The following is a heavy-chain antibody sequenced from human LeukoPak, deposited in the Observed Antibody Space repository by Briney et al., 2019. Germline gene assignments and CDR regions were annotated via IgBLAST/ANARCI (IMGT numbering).Heavy chain of an antibody. CDR3: VGATEDFDY. J-gene: IGHJ4*02. CDR2: ISYDGSNK. Sequence: GGSLRLSCAASGFTFSSYAMHWVRQAPGKGLEWVAVISYDGSNKYYADSVKGRFTISRDNSKNTLYLQMNSLRAEDTAVYFSVGATEDFDYWGQGTLVTVSS. D-gene: IGHD1-26*01. CDR1: GFTFSSYA. V-gene: IGHV3-30*04.